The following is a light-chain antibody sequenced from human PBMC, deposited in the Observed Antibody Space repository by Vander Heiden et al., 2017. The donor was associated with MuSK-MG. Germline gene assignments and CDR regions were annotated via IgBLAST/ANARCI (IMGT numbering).Light chain of an antibody. J-gene: IGKJ2*01. V-gene: IGKV1-39*01. CDR1: QNINSD. Sequence: DIQMTQSPSSLSASVGDRATLTCRASQNINSDLNWYQQKPGKAPELLIYAASTLQIGVPTRFSGSGSGTNFTLAITSLQLDDFVTYFCQQSYITPRTFGPGTKLAIK. CDR2: AAS. CDR3: QQSYITPRT.